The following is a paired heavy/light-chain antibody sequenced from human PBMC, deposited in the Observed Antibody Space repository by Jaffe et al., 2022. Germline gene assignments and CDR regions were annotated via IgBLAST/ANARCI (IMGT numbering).Light chain of an antibody. CDR2: EVS. V-gene: IGKV2-29*02. Sequence: DIVMTQTPLSLSVTPGQPASISCKSSQSLLHSDGKTYLYWYLQKPGQSPQLLIYEVSSRFSGVPDRFSGSGSGTDFTLKISRVEAEDVGVYYCMQGIHLPTFGGGTKVEIK. CDR1: QSLLHSDGKTY. CDR3: MQGIHLPT. J-gene: IGKJ4*01.
Heavy chain of an antibody. D-gene: IGHD3-10*01. J-gene: IGHJ4*02. V-gene: IGHV1-69*05. CDR1: GGTFSSYA. CDR3: ARGSSGSGSYYNVVSAVNRLDY. CDR2: IIPIFGTA. Sequence: QVQLVQSGAEVKKPGSSVKVSCKASGGTFSSYAISWVRQAPGQGLEWMGGIIPIFGTANYAQKFQGRVTITTDESTSTAYMELSSLRSEDTAVYYCARGSSGSGSYYNVVSAVNRLDYWGQGTLVTVSS.